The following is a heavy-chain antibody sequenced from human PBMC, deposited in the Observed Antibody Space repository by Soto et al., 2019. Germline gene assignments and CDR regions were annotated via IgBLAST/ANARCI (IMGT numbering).Heavy chain of an antibody. CDR2: ISYDGSDK. CDR1: GLTFSSYG. Sequence: QVQLVESGGGVVQPGRSLRLSCAASGLTFSSYGMYWVRQAPGKGLEWVAVISYDGSDKYYVDSVKGRFTISRDNPTNTLYLQMNSLRDEDTAVYYCATKLLRPITGVGYWGQGTLVTVSS. D-gene: IGHD3-3*01. CDR3: ATKLLRPITGVGY. V-gene: IGHV3-30*03. J-gene: IGHJ4*02.